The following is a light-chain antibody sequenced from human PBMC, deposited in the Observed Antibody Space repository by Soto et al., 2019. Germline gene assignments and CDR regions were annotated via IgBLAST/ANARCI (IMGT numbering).Light chain of an antibody. Sequence: EIVLTQYPGTLSLSPGERVTLSCRTSQSVSSSYLAWYQQKPGQAPRLLIYGASSRATGIPDRFSGSGSGTDFTITISRLEPEDFAVYYCQHYGSSPPVTFGQGTRLDIK. CDR2: GAS. J-gene: IGKJ5*01. V-gene: IGKV3-20*01. CDR1: QSVSSSY. CDR3: QHYGSSPPVT.